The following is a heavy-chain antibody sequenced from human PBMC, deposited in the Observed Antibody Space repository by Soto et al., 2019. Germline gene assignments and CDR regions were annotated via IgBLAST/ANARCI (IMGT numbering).Heavy chain of an antibody. CDR3: AKGDLWFGGPTRYNWFDP. CDR2: ISGSGGST. J-gene: IGHJ5*02. D-gene: IGHD3-10*01. Sequence: GGSLRLSCAASGFTFSSYAMSWVRQAPGKGLEWVSAISGSGGSTYYADSVKGRFTISRDNSKNTLYLQMNSLRAKDTAVYYCAKGDLWFGGPTRYNWFDPWGQGTLVTVSS. CDR1: GFTFSSYA. V-gene: IGHV3-23*01.